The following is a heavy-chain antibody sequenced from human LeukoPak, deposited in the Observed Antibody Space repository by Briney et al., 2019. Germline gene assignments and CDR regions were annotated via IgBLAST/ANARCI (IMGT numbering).Heavy chain of an antibody. CDR3: ARHYYGSGAPFRY. Sequence: KTSETLSLTCTVSGGSISSSSYYWGWIRQPPGKGLEWIGSIYYSGSTYYNPSLKSRVTISVDTSKNQFSLKRSSVTAAHTAGYXXARHYYGSGAPFRYWGQGTLVTVSS. CDR2: IYYSGST. J-gene: IGHJ4*02. CDR1: GGSISSSSYY. D-gene: IGHD3-10*01. V-gene: IGHV4-39*01.